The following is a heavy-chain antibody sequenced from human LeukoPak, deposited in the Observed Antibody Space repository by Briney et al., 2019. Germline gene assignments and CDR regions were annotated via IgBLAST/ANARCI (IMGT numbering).Heavy chain of an antibody. CDR2: ISWNSGSI. CDR3: AKGPSSGWYHGWFDP. J-gene: IGHJ5*02. D-gene: IGHD6-19*01. V-gene: IGHV3-9*01. CDR1: GFTFDDYA. Sequence: PGGSLRLSCAASGFTFDDYAMHWVRHAPGKGLEWVSGISWNSGSIGYADSVKGRFTISRDNAKNSLYLQMNSLRAEDTALYYCAKGPSSGWYHGWFDPWGQGTLVTVSS.